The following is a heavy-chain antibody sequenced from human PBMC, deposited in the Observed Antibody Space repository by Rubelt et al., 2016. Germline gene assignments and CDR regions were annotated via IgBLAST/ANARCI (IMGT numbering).Heavy chain of an antibody. CDR2: IYYSGST. J-gene: IGHJ4*02. CDR1: GGSISSGNYY. V-gene: IGHV4-39*01. D-gene: IGHD2-15*01. CDR3: ATPMYCSGGRCYLGFDY. Sequence: QLQLQESGPGLVKPSETLSLTCSVSGGSISSGNYYWGWIRQPPGKGLEWIGSIYYSGSTYYNPSLKSRVTISVDTSKKQFSLKLRSVTAADTAVYYGATPMYCSGGRCYLGFDYWGQGTLVTVSS.